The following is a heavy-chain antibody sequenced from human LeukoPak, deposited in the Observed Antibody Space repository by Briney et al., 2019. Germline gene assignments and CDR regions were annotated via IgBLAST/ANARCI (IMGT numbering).Heavy chain of an antibody. CDR2: IYYSGNT. CDR3: ATWTVAVLGY. CDR1: GGSISSHY. Sequence: PSETLSLTCTVSGGSISSHYWNWIRQPPGKGLEWIGNIYYSGNTNYNPSLKSRVTISVDTSKNQFSLKLSSVTAADTAVYYCATWTVAVLGYWGQGTLVTVSS. J-gene: IGHJ4*02. D-gene: IGHD6-19*01. V-gene: IGHV4-59*08.